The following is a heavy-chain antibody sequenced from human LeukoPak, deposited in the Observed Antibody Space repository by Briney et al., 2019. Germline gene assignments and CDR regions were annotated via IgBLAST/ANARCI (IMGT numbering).Heavy chain of an antibody. CDR1: GGSVSSGSYY. V-gene: IGHV4-61*01. D-gene: IGHD3-22*01. CDR3: ARDGGYFSFDY. CDR2: IYYSGST. Sequence: SETLSLTCTVSGGSVSSGSYYWSWIRQPPGKGLEWIGYIYYSGSTNYNPSLKSRVTISVDTSKNQFSLKLSSVTAADTAVYYCARDGGYFSFDYWGQGTLVTVSS. J-gene: IGHJ4*02.